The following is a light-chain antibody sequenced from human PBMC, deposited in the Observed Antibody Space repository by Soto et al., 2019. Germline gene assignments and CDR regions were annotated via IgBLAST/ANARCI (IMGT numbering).Light chain of an antibody. CDR3: LQHNSYPLT. V-gene: IGKV1-17*01. J-gene: IGKJ4*01. CDR2: AAS. Sequence: DIQMTQSPSSLSASVGDRVTITCRASQGSSTDLGGYQQKPGKAPKRLSYAASSLQSGVASRSSGSVSGTEFTLTISSLQPEDFANYYCLQHNSYPLTFGGGTNVELK. CDR1: QGSSTD.